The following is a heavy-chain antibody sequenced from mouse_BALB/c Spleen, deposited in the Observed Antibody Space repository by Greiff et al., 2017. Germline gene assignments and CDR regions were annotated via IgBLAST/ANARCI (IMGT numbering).Heavy chain of an antibody. J-gene: IGHJ3*01. Sequence: DVKLVESGGGLVQPGGSMKLSCVASGFTFSNYWMNWVRQSPEKGLEWVAEIRLKSNNYATHYAESVKGRFTISRDDSKSSVYLQMNNLRAEDTGIYYCTRSITTSWAYWGQGTLVTVSA. CDR2: IRLKSNNYAT. CDR3: TRSITTSWAY. V-gene: IGHV6-6*02. D-gene: IGHD1-1*01. CDR1: GFTFSNYW.